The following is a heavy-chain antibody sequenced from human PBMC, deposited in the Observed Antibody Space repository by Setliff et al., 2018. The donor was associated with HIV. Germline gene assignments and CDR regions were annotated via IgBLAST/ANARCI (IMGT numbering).Heavy chain of an antibody. D-gene: IGHD2-2*01. J-gene: IGHJ3*02. Sequence: SGGSLRLSCAASGFTFSNYAMTWVRQAPGKGLEWVSVITSSGDNTYYADFVKGRFTISRDNSKNTVYLQMSSLRVDDTAVYYCAKSRITSQYDALDIWGQGTMVTVSS. CDR1: GFTFSNYA. CDR3: AKSRITSQYDALDI. V-gene: IGHV3-23*01. CDR2: ITSSGDNT.